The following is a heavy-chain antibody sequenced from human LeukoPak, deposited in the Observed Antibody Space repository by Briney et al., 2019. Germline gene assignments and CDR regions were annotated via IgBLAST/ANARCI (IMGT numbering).Heavy chain of an antibody. CDR1: GGSFSGYY. CDR2: IYYSGST. CDR3: ARGRFQLWPHYYFDY. V-gene: IGHV4-59*01. J-gene: IGHJ4*02. Sequence: SETLSLTCAVYGGSFSGYYWSWIRQPPGKGLEWIGDIYYSGSTNYNPSLKSRVTISVDTSKNQFSLKLSSVTAADTAVYYCARGRFQLWPHYYFDYWGQGTLVTVSS. D-gene: IGHD5-18*01.